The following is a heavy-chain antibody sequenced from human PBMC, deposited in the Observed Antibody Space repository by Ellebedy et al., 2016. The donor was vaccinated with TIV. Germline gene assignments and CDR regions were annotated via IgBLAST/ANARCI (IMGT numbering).Heavy chain of an antibody. Sequence: ASVKVSCKASGYTFTGYYMHWVRQAPGQGLEWMGWINPNSGGTNYAQKFQGWVTMTRDTSISTAYMELSRLRSDDTAVYYCARGDCSSTSCYVSWFDPWGQGTLVTVSS. J-gene: IGHJ5*02. CDR1: GYTFTGYY. CDR2: INPNSGGT. V-gene: IGHV1-2*04. CDR3: ARGDCSSTSCYVSWFDP. D-gene: IGHD2-2*01.